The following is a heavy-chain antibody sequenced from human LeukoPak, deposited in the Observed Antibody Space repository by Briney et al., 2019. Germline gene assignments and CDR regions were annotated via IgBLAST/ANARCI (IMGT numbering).Heavy chain of an antibody. D-gene: IGHD4-17*01. CDR3: ARHGYGDYLTPEHYYGMDV. CDR1: GVSISSYY. Sequence: SETLSLTCTVSGVSISSYYWSWIRQPPGKGLEWIGYIYYSGSTNYNPPLKSRVTISVDTSKNQFSLKLSSVTAADTAVYYCARHGYGDYLTPEHYYGMDVWGQGTTVTVSS. V-gene: IGHV4-59*08. J-gene: IGHJ6*02. CDR2: IYYSGST.